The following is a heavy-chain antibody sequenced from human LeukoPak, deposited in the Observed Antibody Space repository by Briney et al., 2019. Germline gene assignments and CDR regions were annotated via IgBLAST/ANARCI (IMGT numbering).Heavy chain of an antibody. Sequence: GGSLRLSCAASGVTVSSNYMSGVRQAPGKGLEWVSAISGSGGSTYYGDSVKGRFTISRDNSKNTLYLQMNSLRAEDTAVYYCAKDRRVGATKGLGAFDKWGQGTMVIVSS. J-gene: IGHJ3*02. CDR2: ISGSGGST. CDR3: AKDRRVGATKGLGAFDK. CDR1: GVTVSSNY. D-gene: IGHD1-26*01. V-gene: IGHV3-23*01.